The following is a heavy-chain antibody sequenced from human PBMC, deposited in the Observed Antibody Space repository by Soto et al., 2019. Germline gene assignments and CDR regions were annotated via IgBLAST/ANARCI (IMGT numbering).Heavy chain of an antibody. J-gene: IGHJ4*02. CDR3: ARDPSHSYYTLFYYFDY. Sequence: EVQRLESGGGLVQPGGSLRLSCAASGFTFSTYAMSWVRQAPGKGLEWVSAISGSGSNTYYADSVKGRFTISRDDSKSTLYLQMNSLRAEDTAVYYCARDPSHSYYTLFYYFDYWGQGTLVTVSS. CDR2: ISGSGSNT. V-gene: IGHV3-23*01. CDR1: GFTFSTYA. D-gene: IGHD1-26*01.